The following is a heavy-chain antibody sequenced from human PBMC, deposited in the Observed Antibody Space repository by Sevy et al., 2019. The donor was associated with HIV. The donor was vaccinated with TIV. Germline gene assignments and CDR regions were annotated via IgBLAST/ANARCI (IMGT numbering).Heavy chain of an antibody. V-gene: IGHV1-46*01. Sequence: ASVKVSCKASGYTFTNYYLHWVRQAPGQGLEWMGIIHPSGGRTSYAQKFQGRVTMTSDTSTTRVYVDLRSLRSEDTAVYYCAGGNYYDNSGFPLYYFDYWGRGTPVTVSS. CDR2: IHPSGGRT. CDR1: GYTFTNYY. CDR3: AGGNYYDNSGFPLYYFDY. D-gene: IGHD3-22*01. J-gene: IGHJ4*02.